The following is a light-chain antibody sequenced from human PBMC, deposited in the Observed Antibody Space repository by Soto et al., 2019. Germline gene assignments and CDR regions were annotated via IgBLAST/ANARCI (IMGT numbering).Light chain of an antibody. J-gene: IGKJ4*01. Sequence: EIVMTQSPATLSVSPGERATLSCRASQSVGSDLAWYQQKPGQAPRLLIYGASTRAPGIPARFSGSGSGTEFTLTVSSLQSEDIATYYCQQANSFPLTFGGGTKVEIK. CDR3: QQANSFPLT. V-gene: IGKV3-15*01. CDR1: QSVGSD. CDR2: GAS.